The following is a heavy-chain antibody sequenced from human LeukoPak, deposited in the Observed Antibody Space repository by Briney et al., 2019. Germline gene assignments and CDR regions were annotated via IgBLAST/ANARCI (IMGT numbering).Heavy chain of an antibody. CDR2: ISSSSSYT. V-gene: IGHV3-11*06. CDR3: ASFGYYGDLYYFDY. Sequence: GGSLRLSCAAPGFTFSDYYMSWIRQAPGKGLEWVSYISSSSSYTNYADSVKGRFTISRDNAKNSLYLQMNSLRAEDTAVYYCASFGYYGDLYYFDYWGQGTLVTVSS. J-gene: IGHJ4*02. D-gene: IGHD4-17*01. CDR1: GFTFSDYY.